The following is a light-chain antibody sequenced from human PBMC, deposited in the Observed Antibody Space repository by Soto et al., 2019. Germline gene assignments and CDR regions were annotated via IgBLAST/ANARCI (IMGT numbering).Light chain of an antibody. Sequence: QSALTQPASVSGSPGQSITISCTGTSSDIGRYNYVSWYQQHPVKAPRLVISGVNKRPSGISNRFSGSKSGNTASLTISGLQADDAAIYYCASYTSTTTLVVFGGGTKLTVL. CDR2: GVN. V-gene: IGLV2-14*01. CDR1: SSDIGRYNY. J-gene: IGLJ2*01. CDR3: ASYTSTTTLVV.